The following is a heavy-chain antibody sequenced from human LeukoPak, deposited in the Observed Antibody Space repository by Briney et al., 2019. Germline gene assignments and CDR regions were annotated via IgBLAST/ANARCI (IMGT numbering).Heavy chain of an antibody. D-gene: IGHD6-13*01. J-gene: IGHJ5*02. Sequence: GGSLRLSCAASGFTVSSNYMSWVRQAPGKGLEWVSVIYSGGSTYYADSVKGRFTISRDNSKNTLFLQMNSLRAEDTAVYYCARDMGSSSWYFRFDPWGQGTLVTVSS. CDR2: IYSGGST. CDR3: ARDMGSSSWYFRFDP. CDR1: GFTVSSNY. V-gene: IGHV3-53*01.